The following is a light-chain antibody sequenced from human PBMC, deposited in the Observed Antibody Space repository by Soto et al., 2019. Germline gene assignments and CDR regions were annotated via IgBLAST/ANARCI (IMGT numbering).Light chain of an antibody. J-gene: IGKJ1*01. CDR3: QQYCSTPPT. V-gene: IGKV4-1*01. CDR1: QSVLYSSNNKNY. CDR2: WAS. Sequence: DIVMTQSPDSLAVSLGERATINCKSSQSVLYSSNNKNYLAWYQQKPGQPPKLLIYWASTRESGVPDRFSGSESGTDFTLTISTLQAEDVAVYYCQQYCSTPPTFGQGTKVEIK.